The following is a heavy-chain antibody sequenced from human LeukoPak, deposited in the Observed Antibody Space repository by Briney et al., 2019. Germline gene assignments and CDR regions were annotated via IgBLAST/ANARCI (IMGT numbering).Heavy chain of an antibody. Sequence: GSLRLSCAASGFTFSSYSMNWVRQAPGKGLEWVSFISSSSSYIYYADSVKGRFTISRDNAKNSLYLQMNSLRAEDTAVYYCARDRNSRSFDYWGQGTLVTVSS. D-gene: IGHD1-14*01. CDR2: ISSSSSYI. V-gene: IGHV3-21*01. J-gene: IGHJ4*02. CDR1: GFTFSSYS. CDR3: ARDRNSRSFDY.